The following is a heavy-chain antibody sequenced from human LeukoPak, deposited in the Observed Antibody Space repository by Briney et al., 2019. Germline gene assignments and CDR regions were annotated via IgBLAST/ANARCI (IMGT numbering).Heavy chain of an antibody. J-gene: IGHJ4*02. D-gene: IGHD3-22*01. V-gene: IGHV3-66*04. CDR1: GLTVSGNL. Sequence: PGGSLRLSCAASGLTVSGNLMSWVRQAPGKGLKWVSVIYRDGTTYYTGSVKGRFTISRDNSKNTLYLQMNSLRAEDTAIYYCAKLRPHDMEDYWGQGTLVTVSS. CDR2: IYRDGTT. CDR3: AKLRPHDMEDY.